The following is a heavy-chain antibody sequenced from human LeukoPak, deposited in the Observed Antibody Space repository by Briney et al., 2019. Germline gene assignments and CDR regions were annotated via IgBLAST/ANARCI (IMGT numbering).Heavy chain of an antibody. V-gene: IGHV3-9*01. CDR1: GFTFDDYA. CDR2: ISWNSGSI. CDR3: AKGKGDYDILTGYYDY. D-gene: IGHD3-9*01. J-gene: IGHJ4*02. Sequence: GGSLRLSCAASGFTFDDYAMHWVRQAPGKGLEWVSGISWNSGSIGYADSVKGRFTISRDNAKNSLYLQMNSLRAEDTALYYCAKGKGDYDILTGYYDYWGQGTLVTVSS.